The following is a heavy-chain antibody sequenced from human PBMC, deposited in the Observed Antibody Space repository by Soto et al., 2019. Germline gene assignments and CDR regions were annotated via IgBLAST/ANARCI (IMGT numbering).Heavy chain of an antibody. V-gene: IGHV3-23*01. Sequence: PGGSLRLSCAASGFTFSSYAMSWVRQAPGKGLEWVSTVGGSGLNTNYADSVRGRFTISRDNSENTLYLQMHSLRAEDTALYYCARDPGGSFDYWGQATLVTVXS. CDR3: ARDPGGSFDY. J-gene: IGHJ4*02. CDR1: GFTFSSYA. CDR2: VGGSGLNT. D-gene: IGHD2-8*02.